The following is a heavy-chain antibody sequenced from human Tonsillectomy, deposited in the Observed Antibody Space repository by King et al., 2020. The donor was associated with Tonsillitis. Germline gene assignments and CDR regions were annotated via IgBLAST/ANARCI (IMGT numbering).Heavy chain of an antibody. CDR1: GFTFSGSA. V-gene: IGHV3-73*01. D-gene: IGHD4-23*01. CDR2: IRSRADSYPT. J-gene: IGHJ4*02. Sequence: VQLVESGGGLVQPGGSLKLSCAASGFTFSGSAMHWVRQASGKGLGWVGRIRSRADSYPTAYAASVKGRFTISREVSKNTAYLQMNSLKTEDKAVYYCTSRVLRWYRWFDYWGQGTLVTVSS. CDR3: TSRVLRWYRWFDY.